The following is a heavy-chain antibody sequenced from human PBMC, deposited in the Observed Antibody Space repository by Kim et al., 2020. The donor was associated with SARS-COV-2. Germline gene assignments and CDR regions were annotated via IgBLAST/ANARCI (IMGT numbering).Heavy chain of an antibody. D-gene: IGHD2-15*01. CDR2: INDDGRTT. J-gene: IGHJ4*02. Sequence: GGSLRLSCAASGFTFSDYWMHWVRQAPGKGLVWVSRINDDGRTTRYADSVKGRFTISRDDAKNTLYLQMISLRDEDTALYYCARSGYCSGGNCNNYFDQWGQGTLVTVSS. CDR3: ARSGYCSGGNCNNYFDQ. CDR1: GFTFSDYW. V-gene: IGHV3-74*01.